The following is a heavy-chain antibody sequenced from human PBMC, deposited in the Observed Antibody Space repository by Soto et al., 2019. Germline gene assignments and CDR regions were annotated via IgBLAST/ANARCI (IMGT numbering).Heavy chain of an antibody. CDR1: GFTFSSYA. Sequence: QVQLVESGGGVVQPRRSLRLSCAASGFTFSSYAMHWVRQAPGKGLEWVAVISYDGSNKYYADSVKGRFTISRDNSKNTLYLQMNSLRAEDTAVYYCAGIAPSFDYWGQGTLVTVSS. D-gene: IGHD2-15*01. J-gene: IGHJ4*02. CDR3: AGIAPSFDY. V-gene: IGHV3-30-3*01. CDR2: ISYDGSNK.